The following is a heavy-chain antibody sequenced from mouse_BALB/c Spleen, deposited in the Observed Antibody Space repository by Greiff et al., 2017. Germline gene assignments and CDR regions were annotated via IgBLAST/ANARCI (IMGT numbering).Heavy chain of an antibody. Sequence: DVKLVESGGGLVQPGGSLRLSCATSGFTFTDYYMSWVRQPPGKALEWLGFIRNKANGYTTEYSASVKGRFTISRDNSQSILYLQMNTLGAEDSATYYCARYGNYAMDYWGQGTSVTVSS. CDR3: ARYGNYAMDY. CDR2: IRNKANGYTT. CDR1: GFTFTDYY. J-gene: IGHJ4*01. V-gene: IGHV7-3*02.